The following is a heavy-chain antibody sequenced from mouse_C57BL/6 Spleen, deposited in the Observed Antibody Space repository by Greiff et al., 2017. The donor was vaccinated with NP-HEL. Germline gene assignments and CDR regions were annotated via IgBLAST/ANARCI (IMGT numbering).Heavy chain of an antibody. D-gene: IGHD4-1*01. CDR2: ISYDGSN. CDR1: GYSITSGYY. CDR3: ARDGTGPDY. Sequence: EVQLQESGPSLVKPSQSLSLTCSVTGYSITSGYYWNWIRQFPGNKLEWMGYISYDGSNNYNPSLKNRISITRDTSKNQFFLKLNSVTTEDTATYYCARDGTGPDYWGQGTTLTVSS. V-gene: IGHV3-6*01. J-gene: IGHJ2*01.